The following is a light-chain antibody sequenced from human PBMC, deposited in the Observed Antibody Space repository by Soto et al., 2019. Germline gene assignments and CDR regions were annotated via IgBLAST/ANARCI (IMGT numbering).Light chain of an antibody. CDR3: SSYTISSTLWV. Sequence: QSALTQPASVSGSPRQSITISCTGTSSDVGAYTHVAWYRQHPGEAPKFMINEVNIRPSGVSNRFAGSKSGNTASLTISGLQAEDEADYYCSSYTISSTLWVFGGGTKLTVL. J-gene: IGLJ3*02. CDR2: EVN. CDR1: SSDVGAYTH. V-gene: IGLV2-14*01.